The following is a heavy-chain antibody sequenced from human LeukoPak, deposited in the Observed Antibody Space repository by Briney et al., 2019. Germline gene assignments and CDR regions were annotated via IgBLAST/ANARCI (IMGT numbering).Heavy chain of an antibody. CDR3: ARGMTTVTSISNWFDP. Sequence: GGSLRLSCVASGFIFSDYGIQWVRQAPGKGLEWVAVIAYDGNNTYYGDSVRGRFTISRDNSKKMVYLEMNSLRAEDTAVYYCARGMTTVTSISNWFDPWGQGTLVTVSS. CDR2: IAYDGNNT. J-gene: IGHJ5*02. V-gene: IGHV3-30*03. D-gene: IGHD4-17*01. CDR1: GFIFSDYG.